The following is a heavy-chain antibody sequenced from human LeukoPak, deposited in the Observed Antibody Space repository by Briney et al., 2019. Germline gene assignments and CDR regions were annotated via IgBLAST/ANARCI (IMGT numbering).Heavy chain of an antibody. CDR2: INPSGGST. CDR1: GYTFTSYY. J-gene: IGHJ4*02. D-gene: IGHD3-22*01. CDR3: ARTYYYDSSGYTFDY. Sequence: GASVKVSCKASGYTFTSYYMHWVRQAPGQGLEWMGIINPSGGSTSYAQKFQGRVTMTRDTSTSTVYMELSSLSSEDTAVYYCARTYYYDSSGYTFDYWGQGTLVTVSS. V-gene: IGHV1-46*01.